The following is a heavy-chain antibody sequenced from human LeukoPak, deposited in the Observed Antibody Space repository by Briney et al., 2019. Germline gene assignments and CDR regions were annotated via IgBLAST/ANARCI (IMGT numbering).Heavy chain of an antibody. CDR1: GGSISNSSYY. CDR2: IYYSGSA. V-gene: IGHV4-39*01. D-gene: IGHD4-23*01. Sequence: PSETLSLTCIVSGGSISNSSYYWGWIRQPPGKGLECIGSIYYSGSAYYNPSLKSRVTISVDTSKNQFSLKLTSVTAADTAVYYCARHWVVTPNYWGQGTLVTVSS. J-gene: IGHJ4*02. CDR3: ARHWVVTPNY.